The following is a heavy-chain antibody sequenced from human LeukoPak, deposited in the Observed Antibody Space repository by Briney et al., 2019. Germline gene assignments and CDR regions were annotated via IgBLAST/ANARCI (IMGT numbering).Heavy chain of an antibody. Sequence: ASVKVSCKVSGYTLTELSMHWVRQAPGKGLEWMGGFDPEDGETIYAQKFQGRVTMTEDTSTDTAYMELSSLRSEDTAVYYCARRKDTAMAIPFDYWGQGTLVTVSS. CDR2: FDPEDGET. V-gene: IGHV1-24*01. J-gene: IGHJ4*02. CDR1: GYTLTELS. CDR3: ARRKDTAMAIPFDY. D-gene: IGHD5-18*01.